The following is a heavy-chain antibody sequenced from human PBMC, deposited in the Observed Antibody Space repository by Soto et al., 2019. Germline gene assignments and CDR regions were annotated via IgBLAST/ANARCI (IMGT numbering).Heavy chain of an antibody. Sequence: GGSLRLSCAASGFTFSSYGMNWVRQAPGKGLEWVSYISSSGGTIYYADSVKGRFTISRDNAKNSLFLQMNSLRAEDTAVYYCAREARGYDILTGYPSRYGLDVWGQGTTVTVSS. CDR1: GFTFSSYG. CDR2: ISSSGGTI. D-gene: IGHD3-9*01. V-gene: IGHV3-48*03. J-gene: IGHJ6*02. CDR3: AREARGYDILTGYPSRYGLDV.